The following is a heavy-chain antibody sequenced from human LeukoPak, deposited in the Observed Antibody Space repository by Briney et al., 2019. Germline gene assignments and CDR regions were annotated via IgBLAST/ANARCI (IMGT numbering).Heavy chain of an antibody. CDR3: VREAYDILTGYNDY. CDR2: ISYDGSNK. D-gene: IGHD3-9*01. CDR1: GFTFGSYA. J-gene: IGHJ4*02. V-gene: IGHV3-30*04. Sequence: QAGGSLRLSCAASGFTFGSYATHWVRQAPGKGLEWVAVISYDGSNKYYADSVKGRFIITRYNYKNTLYLQINSLKAEDTAVYYCVREAYDILTGYNDYWGQGTMVTVSS.